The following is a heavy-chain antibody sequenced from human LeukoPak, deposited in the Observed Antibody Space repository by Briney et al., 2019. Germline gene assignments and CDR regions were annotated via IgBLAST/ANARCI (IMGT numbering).Heavy chain of an antibody. J-gene: IGHJ6*03. CDR1: GYTFTDYY. CDR3: ATAAMVPMDV. Sequence: ASVKVSCKVSGYTFTDYYMHWVQQAPGKGLEWMGLVDPEDSETIYAEKFQGRVTITADTSTGTAYMELSSLRSEDTAVYYCATAAMVPMDVWGKGTTVTVSS. D-gene: IGHD3-10*01. CDR2: VDPEDSET. V-gene: IGHV1-69-2*01.